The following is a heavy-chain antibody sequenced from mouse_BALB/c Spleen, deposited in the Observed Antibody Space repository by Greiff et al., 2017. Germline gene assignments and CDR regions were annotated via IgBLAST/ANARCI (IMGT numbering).Heavy chain of an antibody. V-gene: IGHV1-26*01. Sequence: VQLQQSGPELVKPGASVKMSCKASGYTFTDYYMDWVKQSHGESFEWIGRVNPYNGGTSYNQKFKGKATLTVDKSSSTAYMELLSLTSEDSAVYYCARDGGYAMDYWGQGTSVTVSS. CDR2: VNPYNGGT. J-gene: IGHJ4*01. CDR1: GYTFTDYY. CDR3: ARDGGYAMDY.